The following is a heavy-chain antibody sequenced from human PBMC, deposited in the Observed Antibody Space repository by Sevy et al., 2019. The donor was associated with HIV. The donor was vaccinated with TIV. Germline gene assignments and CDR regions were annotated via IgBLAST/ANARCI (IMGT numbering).Heavy chain of an antibody. CDR1: GFTFSNAW. D-gene: IGHD5-18*01. CDR3: ARVGYSYGYEDY. Sequence: GGSLRLSCAASGFTFSNAWMSWVRQAPGKGLEWVGRIKSKTDGGTTDYAAPVKGRFTISRDNAKNSLYLQMNSLRAEDTAVYYCARVGYSYGYEDYWGQGTLVTVSS. CDR2: IKSKTDGGTT. V-gene: IGHV3-15*01. J-gene: IGHJ4*02.